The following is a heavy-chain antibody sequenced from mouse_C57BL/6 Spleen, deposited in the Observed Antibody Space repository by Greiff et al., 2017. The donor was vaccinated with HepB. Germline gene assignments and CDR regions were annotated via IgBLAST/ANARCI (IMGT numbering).Heavy chain of an antibody. Sequence: QVQLQQPGAELVRPGTSVKLSCKASGYTFTSYWMHWVKQRPGQGLEWIGVIDPSDSYTNYNQKFKGKATLTVDTSSSTAYMQLSSLTSEDSAVYYCARCPGSSFNWYFDVWGTGTTVTVSS. CDR1: GYTFTSYW. J-gene: IGHJ1*03. D-gene: IGHD1-1*01. CDR3: ARCPGSSFNWYFDV. V-gene: IGHV1-59*01. CDR2: IDPSDSYT.